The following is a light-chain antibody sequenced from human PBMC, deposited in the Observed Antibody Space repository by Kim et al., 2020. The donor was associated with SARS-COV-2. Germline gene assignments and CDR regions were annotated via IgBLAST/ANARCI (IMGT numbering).Light chain of an antibody. CDR1: QSISIK. Sequence: EIVMTQSPATLSVSPGDTVTLTCRASQSISIKLAWYQQRPGQPPRLLMYDASTRATAFPAGVSGSGSGTEFTLTISNLQSEDFAAYSCHQYYTWPRTFGQGTKVDIK. CDR2: DAS. J-gene: IGKJ1*01. V-gene: IGKV3-15*01. CDR3: HQYYTWPRT.